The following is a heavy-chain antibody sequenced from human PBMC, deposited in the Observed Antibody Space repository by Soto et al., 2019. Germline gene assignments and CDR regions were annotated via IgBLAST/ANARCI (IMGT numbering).Heavy chain of an antibody. J-gene: IGHJ6*02. V-gene: IGHV6-1*01. CDR1: GDSVSSNSAA. CDR2: TYYRSKWYN. D-gene: IGHD2-15*01. Sequence: SQTLSLTCVISGDSVSSNSAAWNWIRRSPSRGLEWLGRTYYRSKWYNDYAVSVKSRITINPDTSKNQFSLQLNSVTPEDTAVYYCARETVVVAATYYYYYGMDVWGQGTTVTVSS. CDR3: ARETVVVAATYYYYYGMDV.